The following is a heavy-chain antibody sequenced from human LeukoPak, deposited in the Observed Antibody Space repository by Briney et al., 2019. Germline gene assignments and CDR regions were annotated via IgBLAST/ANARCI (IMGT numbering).Heavy chain of an antibody. V-gene: IGHV1-2*02. CDR3: ARDLTTGTTGNLDY. D-gene: IGHD1-1*01. CDR2: INPNSGGT. J-gene: IGHJ4*02. Sequence: GASVKVSCKASGYTFTGYYMHWVRQAPGQGLEWMGWINPNSGGTNYAQKFQGRVTMTRDTSISTAYMELSRLRSDDTAVYCCARDLTTGTTGNLDYWGQGTLVTVSS. CDR1: GYTFTGYY.